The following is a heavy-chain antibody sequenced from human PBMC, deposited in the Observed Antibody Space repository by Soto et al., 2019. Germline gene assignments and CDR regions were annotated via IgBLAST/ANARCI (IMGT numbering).Heavy chain of an antibody. CDR2: IYHSGIT. CDR1: GASVSSGNQY. CDR3: ARAAYCGSGCYYFFDS. Sequence: SETLSLTCTVSGASVSSGNQYWSWIRQHPGKGKEWIGYIYHSGITNYKPSLKSRVTISADTSRNQFSLKLSSVTAADTAVYYCARAAYCGSGCYYFFDSWGQGTLVTVSS. D-gene: IGHD2-21*02. J-gene: IGHJ4*02. V-gene: IGHV4-61*01.